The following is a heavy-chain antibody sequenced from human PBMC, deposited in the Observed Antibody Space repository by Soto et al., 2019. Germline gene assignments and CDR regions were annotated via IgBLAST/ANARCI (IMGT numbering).Heavy chain of an antibody. CDR1: GYTFTSYA. Sequence: ASVKVSCKASGYTFTSYAMHWVRQAPGQRLEWMGWINAGNGNTKYSQKLQGRVTITRDTSASTAYMELSSLRSEDTAVYYCARGTIAAAGRYFDYWGQGTLVTVSS. V-gene: IGHV1-3*01. CDR2: INAGNGNT. CDR3: ARGTIAAAGRYFDY. D-gene: IGHD6-13*01. J-gene: IGHJ4*02.